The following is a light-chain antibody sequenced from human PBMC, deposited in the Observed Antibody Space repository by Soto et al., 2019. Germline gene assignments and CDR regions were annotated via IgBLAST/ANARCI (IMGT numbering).Light chain of an antibody. CDR2: GAS. CDR3: QQYNILWT. J-gene: IGKJ1*01. CDR1: QSVSSN. V-gene: IGKV3-15*01. Sequence: EIVMTQSPATLSVSPGERATLSCRASQSVSSNLAWYQQKPGQAPRLLIYGASTRATGIPARLSGSGSGTEFTLTISSLQSEDLAVYYCQQYNILWTFGQGTKVEIK.